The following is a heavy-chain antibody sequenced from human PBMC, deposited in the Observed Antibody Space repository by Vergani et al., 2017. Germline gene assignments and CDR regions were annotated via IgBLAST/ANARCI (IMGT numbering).Heavy chain of an antibody. CDR1: GGSISSGSYY. V-gene: IGHV4-61*02. Sequence: QVQLQESGPGLVKPSQTLSLTCTVSGGSISSGSYYWSWIRQPAGKGLEWIGYIYTSGSTNYNHSLKSRVTISVDTSKNKFSLQLNSVTAADKAVYYCARSYYYDSSGYFSCDAFDIWGQGTMVTVSS. D-gene: IGHD3-22*01. CDR2: IYTSGST. J-gene: IGHJ3*02. CDR3: ARSYYYDSSGYFSCDAFDI.